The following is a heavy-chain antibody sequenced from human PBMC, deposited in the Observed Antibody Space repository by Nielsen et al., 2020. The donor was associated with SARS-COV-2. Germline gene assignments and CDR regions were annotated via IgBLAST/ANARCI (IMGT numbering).Heavy chain of an antibody. V-gene: IGHV1-18*01. J-gene: IGHJ6*02. Sequence: ASVKVSCKASGYTFTSYGISWVRQAPGQGLEWMGWISAYNGNTNYAQKLQGRLTMTRDTSTTTVYMDLSSLRSEDTAVYYCASPGYSGYDYYYYYGMDVWGQGTTVTVSS. CDR3: ASPGYSGYDYYYYYGMDV. D-gene: IGHD5-12*01. CDR1: GYTFTSYG. CDR2: ISAYNGNT.